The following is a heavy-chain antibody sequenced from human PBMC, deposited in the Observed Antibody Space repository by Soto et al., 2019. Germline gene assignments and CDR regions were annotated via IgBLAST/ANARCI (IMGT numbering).Heavy chain of an antibody. CDR2: ISYDGSNK. D-gene: IGHD6-25*01. CDR3: ARYYGYRSVGGFGP. CDR1: GFTFSSYA. Sequence: QVQLVESGGGVVQPGRSLRLSCAASGFTFSSYAMHWVRQAPGKGLEWVAVISYDGSNKYYADSVKGRFTIPRDNSKNALYLQMNTLRAEDTAVYFCARYYGYRSVGGFGPWGQGTLVTVSS. V-gene: IGHV3-30-3*01. J-gene: IGHJ5*02.